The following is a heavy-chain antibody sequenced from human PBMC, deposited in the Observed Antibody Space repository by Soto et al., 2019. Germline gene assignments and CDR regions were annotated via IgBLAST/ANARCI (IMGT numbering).Heavy chain of an antibody. CDR1: GFTFSDHY. J-gene: IGHJ4*02. CDR2: TRNKANSYTT. CDR3: ARDMGGSGSYYYFDY. V-gene: IGHV3-72*01. Sequence: GGSLRLSCAASGFTFSDHYMDWVRQAPGKGLEWVGRTRNKANSYTTEYAASVKGRFTISRDDSKNSLYLQMNSLKTEDTAVYYCARDMGGSGSYYYFDYWGQGTLGTVSS. D-gene: IGHD3-10*01.